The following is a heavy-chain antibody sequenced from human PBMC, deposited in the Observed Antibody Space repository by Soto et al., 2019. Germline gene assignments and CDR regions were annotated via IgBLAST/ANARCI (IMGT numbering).Heavy chain of an antibody. CDR1: GFTFSTYG. J-gene: IGHJ4*02. Sequence: QVQLVESGGGVVQPGTSLRLSCAASGFTFSTYGMHWVRQAPGKGLDWVALIWYDGSRTHYAESVKGRFIISRDNSKNTLCLQMNSLRVEETAVYYCAREQIGVAGSTYDYWGQGTLVTVSS. CDR2: IWYDGSRT. D-gene: IGHD6-19*01. CDR3: AREQIGVAGSTYDY. V-gene: IGHV3-33*01.